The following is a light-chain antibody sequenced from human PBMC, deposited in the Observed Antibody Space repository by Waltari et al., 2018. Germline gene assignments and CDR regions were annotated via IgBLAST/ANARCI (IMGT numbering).Light chain of an antibody. CDR3: QHYGGSPKYT. CDR1: QSVNNNY. J-gene: IGKJ2*01. Sequence: EIVLTQSPGTLSLSPGERATLSCRASQSVNNNYLAWYQAKPGQAPRLLIYGISLRATGVPDRFSGGGSGTDFNLTISRLEPEDFAVYYCQHYGGSPKYTFGQGTKLEIK. CDR2: GIS. V-gene: IGKV3-20*01.